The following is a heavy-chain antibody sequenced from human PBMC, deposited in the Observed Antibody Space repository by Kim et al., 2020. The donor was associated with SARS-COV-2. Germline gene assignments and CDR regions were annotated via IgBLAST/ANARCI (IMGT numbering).Heavy chain of an antibody. CDR3: AKVMGRGVIGGVIDY. J-gene: IGHJ4*02. V-gene: IGHV3-23*01. D-gene: IGHD3-16*02. Sequence: ESVKGRFTISRDNSKNTLDRQMCSLGGEDAAVYHCAKVMGRGVIGGVIDYWGQGTLVTVSS.